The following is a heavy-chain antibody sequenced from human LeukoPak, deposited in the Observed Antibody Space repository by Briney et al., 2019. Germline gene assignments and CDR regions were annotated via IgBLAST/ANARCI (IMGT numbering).Heavy chain of an antibody. Sequence: ASVKVSCKASGYTFTSYGISWVRQAPGQGLEWMGWISAYNGNTNYAQKLQGRVTMTTDTSTSTAYMELRSLRSDDTAVYFCAREEFCTTSSCYHNWLDPWGQGTLVTVSS. CDR2: ISAYNGNT. V-gene: IGHV1-18*01. J-gene: IGHJ5*02. D-gene: IGHD2-2*01. CDR3: AREEFCTTSSCYHNWLDP. CDR1: GYTFTSYG.